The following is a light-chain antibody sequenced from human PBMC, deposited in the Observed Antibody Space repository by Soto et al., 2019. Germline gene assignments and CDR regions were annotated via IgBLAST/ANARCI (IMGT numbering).Light chain of an antibody. V-gene: IGLV1-47*01. J-gene: IGLJ3*02. CDR1: SSNIGSNY. Sequence: QSVLTQPPSASGSPEQRVTISRSGSSSNIGSNYVYWYQQLPGTAPKLLIYRNNQRPSGVPDRFSGSKSGTSASLAISGLRSEDEADYYCAAWDDSLSGWVFGGGTKLTVL. CDR2: RNN. CDR3: AAWDDSLSGWV.